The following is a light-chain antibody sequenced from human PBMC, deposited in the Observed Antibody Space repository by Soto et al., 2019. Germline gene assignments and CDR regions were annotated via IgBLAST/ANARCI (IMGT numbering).Light chain of an antibody. CDR3: QQYGSSPFT. Sequence: DIVLTQSPGTLSLSPGERATLSCRASQSISSSYLAWFQQKPGQSPTLLIYGASSRPTGIPDRFSGSGSGTDFTLAISRLEPEDFALYYCQQYGSSPFTFGGGTKVDIK. V-gene: IGKV3-20*01. CDR2: GAS. J-gene: IGKJ4*01. CDR1: QSISSSY.